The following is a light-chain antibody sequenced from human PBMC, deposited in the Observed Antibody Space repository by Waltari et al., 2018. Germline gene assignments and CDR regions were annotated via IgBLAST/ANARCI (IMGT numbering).Light chain of an antibody. Sequence: QSALTQPASVSGSPGQSVTISCSGTSSDIGANRYVPWYQRHPGKAPKLLIFEVTNRPSDVSYRFSASKSGNTASLIISDLQSEDEADYFCSSWTATYTLLFGGGTKLTVL. CDR2: EVT. V-gene: IGLV2-14*01. J-gene: IGLJ3*02. CDR1: SSDIGANRY. CDR3: SSWTATYTLL.